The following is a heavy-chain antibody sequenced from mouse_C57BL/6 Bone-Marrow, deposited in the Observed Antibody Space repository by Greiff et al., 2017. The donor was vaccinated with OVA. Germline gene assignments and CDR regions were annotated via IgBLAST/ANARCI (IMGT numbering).Heavy chain of an antibody. CDR3: ARLPIYYDYDGDFDY. CDR1: GFSFTSYA. V-gene: IGHV2-9-1*01. D-gene: IGHD2-4*01. Sequence: QVQLVESGPGLVAPSQSLSITCTVSGFSFTSYAISWVRQPPGKGLEWLGVIWTGGGTNYNSAHKSRLSISKDNSKSQVFLKMNSLQTDDTARYYCARLPIYYDYDGDFDYWGQGTTLTVSS. J-gene: IGHJ2*01. CDR2: IWTGGGT.